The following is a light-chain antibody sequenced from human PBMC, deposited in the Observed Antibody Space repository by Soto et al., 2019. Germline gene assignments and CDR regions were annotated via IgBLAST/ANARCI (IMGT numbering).Light chain of an antibody. V-gene: IGLV2-23*02. CDR2: EVS. CDR1: SSDVGSYNL. CDR3: CSYAGSSSYV. Sequence: QSALTQPASVSGSPGQSITISXTGTSSDVGSYNLVSWYQQHPGKAPKLMIYEVSKQPSGVSNRFSGSKSGNTASLTISGLQAEDEADYYCCSYAGSSSYVFGTGTKVT. J-gene: IGLJ1*01.